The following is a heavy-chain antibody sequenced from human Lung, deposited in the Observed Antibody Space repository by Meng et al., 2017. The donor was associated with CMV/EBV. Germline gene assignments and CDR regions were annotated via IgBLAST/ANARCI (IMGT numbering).Heavy chain of an antibody. CDR3: ATGHYDSRGYYYRKLSY. CDR2: IWSNGGTK. Sequence: GESLKISCTASGFTFRNYGVHWVRQAPGKGLEWVAFIWSNGGTKFYADSVDGRFTISRDNSRNVVYLQMDSLTSEDTAVYYCATGHYDSRGYYYRKLSYWGQGTLVTVSS. CDR1: GFTFRNYG. J-gene: IGHJ4*02. V-gene: IGHV3-30*02. D-gene: IGHD3-22*01.